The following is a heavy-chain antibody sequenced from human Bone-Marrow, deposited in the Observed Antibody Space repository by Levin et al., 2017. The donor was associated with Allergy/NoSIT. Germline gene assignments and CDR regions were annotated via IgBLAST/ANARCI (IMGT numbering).Heavy chain of an antibody. CDR2: ISSSSSYI. Sequence: AGGSLRLSCTASGFTLSLYRMMWVRQAPGKGLEWVSSISSSSSYIFYADSVRGRFTISRDNAKSSLYLQMNSLRAEDTAIYYCARDLGANSGSGMDVWGQGTTVTVSS. J-gene: IGHJ6*02. V-gene: IGHV3-21*04. D-gene: IGHD3-16*01. CDR3: ARDLGANSGSGMDV. CDR1: GFTLSLYR.